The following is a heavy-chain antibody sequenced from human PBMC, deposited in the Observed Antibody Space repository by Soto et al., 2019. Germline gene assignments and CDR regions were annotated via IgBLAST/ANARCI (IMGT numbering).Heavy chain of an antibody. CDR2: IYYSGST. V-gene: IGHV4-59*01. J-gene: IGHJ5*02. CDR1: GGSISSYY. D-gene: IGHD2-15*01. Sequence: SETLSLTCTVSGGSISSYYWSWIRQPPGKGLEWIGYIYYSGSTNYNPSLKSRVTISVDTSKNQFSLKLTSVTAADTAVYYCARDKYCSGGSCRKNWFDPWGQGTLVTVSS. CDR3: ARDKYCSGGSCRKNWFDP.